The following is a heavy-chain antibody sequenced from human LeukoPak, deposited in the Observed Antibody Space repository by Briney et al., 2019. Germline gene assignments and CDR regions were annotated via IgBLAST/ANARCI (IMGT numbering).Heavy chain of an antibody. J-gene: IGHJ4*02. D-gene: IGHD2-2*01. CDR1: GFTFSSYA. CDR2: ISYDGTNK. Sequence: GGSLRLSCAASGFTFSSYAMHWVRQAPGKGLEWVALISYDGTNKYYADSVKGRFTISRDNSKKTLYLQVNSLRAEDTAVYYCARDPTLDIVVVPAATDFDYWGQGTLVTVSS. CDR3: ARDPTLDIVVVPAATDFDY. V-gene: IGHV3-30-3*01.